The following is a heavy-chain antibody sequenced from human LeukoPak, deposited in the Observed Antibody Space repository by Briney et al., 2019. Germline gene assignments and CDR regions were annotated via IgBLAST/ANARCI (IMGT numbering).Heavy chain of an antibody. CDR1: GFTFSSYE. V-gene: IGHV3-48*03. Sequence: GGSLRLSCAASGFTFSSYEMNWVRQAPGKGLEWVSYISGSGSTIYYADSVKGRFTISRDNAKNSLYLQMNSLRAEDTAVYYCARRERLGYSYGRGTLDIWGQGTMVTVSS. J-gene: IGHJ3*02. CDR2: ISGSGSTI. CDR3: ARRERLGYSYGRGTLDI. D-gene: IGHD5-18*01.